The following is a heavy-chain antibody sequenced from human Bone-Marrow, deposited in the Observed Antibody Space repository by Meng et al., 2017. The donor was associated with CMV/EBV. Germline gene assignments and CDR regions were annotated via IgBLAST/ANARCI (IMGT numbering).Heavy chain of an antibody. CDR3: ARVHYYKIVVVIYNWFDP. CDR1: GGSFSGYY. D-gene: IGHD3-22*01. V-gene: IGHV4-34*01. CDR2: INHSGST. J-gene: IGHJ5*02. Sequence: SETLSLTCAVYGGSFSGYYWGWIRQPPGKGLEWIGEINHSGSTNYNPSLKSRVTISVDTSKNQFSLKLSSVTAADTAVYYCARVHYYKIVVVIYNWFDPWGQGTLVTVSS.